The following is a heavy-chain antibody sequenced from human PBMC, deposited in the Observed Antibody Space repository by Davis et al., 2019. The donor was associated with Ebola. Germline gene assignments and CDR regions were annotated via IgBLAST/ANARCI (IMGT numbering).Heavy chain of an antibody. J-gene: IGHJ4*02. CDR3: ARESTYYGSGSYGYFDH. CDR1: GGSVSSGTYY. CDR2: ISHSGSI. D-gene: IGHD3-10*01. V-gene: IGHV4-61*01. Sequence: PSETLSLTCTVSGGSVSSGTYYWRWIRQPPGKGLEWIGYISHSGSINFHPSLKSRVTISRDTSKNQFSLKLSSVTAADTAAYYCARESTYYGSGSYGYFDHWGQGTLVTVSS.